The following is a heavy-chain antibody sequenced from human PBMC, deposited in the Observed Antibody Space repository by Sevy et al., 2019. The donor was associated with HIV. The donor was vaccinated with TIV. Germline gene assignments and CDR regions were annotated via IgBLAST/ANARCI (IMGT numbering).Heavy chain of an antibody. V-gene: IGHV3-7*01. D-gene: IGHD5-18*01. CDR3: VGEGVGGYSYSLDC. J-gene: IGHJ4*02. CDR2: MKEDGSDK. CDR1: GFTFSVYW. Sequence: GGSLRLSCAASGFTFSVYWMSWVRQAPGKGLEWVATMKEDGSDKDYVDSVKGRFTISRDNAKNSRYLQMNSLRAEDTALYYCVGEGVGGYSYSLDCWGQGTLVTVSS.